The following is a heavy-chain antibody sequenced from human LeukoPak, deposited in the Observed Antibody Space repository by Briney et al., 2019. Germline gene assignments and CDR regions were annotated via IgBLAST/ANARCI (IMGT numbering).Heavy chain of an antibody. J-gene: IGHJ4*02. V-gene: IGHV3-30*18. CDR3: AKDRVTVVVPAAMDVIDY. Sequence: PGRSLRLSCAASGFTFSSYGMHWVRQAPGNGLEWVAVISYDGSNKYYADSVKGRFTISRDNSKNTLYLQMNSLRAEDTAVYYCAKDRVTVVVPAAMDVIDYWGQGTLVTVSS. CDR2: ISYDGSNK. CDR1: GFTFSSYG. D-gene: IGHD2-2*01.